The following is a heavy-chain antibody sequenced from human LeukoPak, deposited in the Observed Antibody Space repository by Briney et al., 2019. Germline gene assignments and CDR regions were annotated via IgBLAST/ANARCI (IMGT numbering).Heavy chain of an antibody. CDR2: IYYSGST. J-gene: IGHJ3*02. CDR1: GGSISRYY. D-gene: IGHD3-22*01. CDR3: ATRHSIGYYASPAPFDI. Sequence: SETLSLTCTVSGGSISRYYWSWMRQPPGKGLECIGYIYYSGSTNYNPSLKSRVTISVDTSKNQFSLKLSSVTATDTAVYYCATRHSIGYYASPAPFDIWGQGTMVTVSS. V-gene: IGHV4-59*01.